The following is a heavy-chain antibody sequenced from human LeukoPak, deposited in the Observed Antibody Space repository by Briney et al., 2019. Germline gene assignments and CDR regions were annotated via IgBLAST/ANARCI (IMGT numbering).Heavy chain of an antibody. J-gene: IGHJ5*02. CDR1: GFTFSSYA. D-gene: IGHD4-4*01. CDR2: ISGGGGST. CDR3: AKDPPPLTTDNWFDP. Sequence: GGSLRLSCAASGFTFSSYAMSWVRQAPGKGLGWVSAISGGGGSTYYADSVKGRFTISRDNSKNTLYLQMNSLRAEDTAVYYCAKDPPPLTTDNWFDPWGQGTLVTVSS. V-gene: IGHV3-23*01.